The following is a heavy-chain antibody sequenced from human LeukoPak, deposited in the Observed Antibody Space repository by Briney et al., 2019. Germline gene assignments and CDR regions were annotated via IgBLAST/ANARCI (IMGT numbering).Heavy chain of an antibody. Sequence: GGSLRLSCEASGFTFTTYSMTWVRQAPGKGLEWVSIISSGSSAIFSADALKGRFTISRDDAKNSLYLDMNSLRAEDTAVYYCARGHTAVTRHFDFWGQGTLVTVSS. CDR1: GFTFTTYS. V-gene: IGHV3-21*01. D-gene: IGHD4-17*01. CDR2: ISSGSSAI. CDR3: ARGHTAVTRHFDF. J-gene: IGHJ4*02.